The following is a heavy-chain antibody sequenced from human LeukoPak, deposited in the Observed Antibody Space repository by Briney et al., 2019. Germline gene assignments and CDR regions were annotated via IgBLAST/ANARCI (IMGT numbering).Heavy chain of an antibody. CDR3: AREEVMYYYDSSGYYQYFQH. V-gene: IGHV3-7*01. Sequence: PGGSLRLSCAASGFTFSSYWMSWVRQAPGKGLEWVANIKQDGSEKYYVDSVKGRFTISRDNAKNSLYLQMNSLRAEDTAVYYCAREEVMYYYDSSGYYQYFQHWGQGTLVTLS. CDR1: GFTFSSYW. J-gene: IGHJ1*01. D-gene: IGHD3-22*01. CDR2: IKQDGSEK.